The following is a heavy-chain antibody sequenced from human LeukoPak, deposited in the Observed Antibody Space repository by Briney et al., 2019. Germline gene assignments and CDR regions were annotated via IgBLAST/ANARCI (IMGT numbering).Heavy chain of an antibody. J-gene: IGHJ4*02. CDR1: GFTFSSYW. Sequence: GGSLRLSCAASGFTFSSYWMSWARQAPGKGLEWVANIKQDGSEKYYVDSVKGRFTISRDNAKNSLYLQMNSLRAEDTAVYYCAKTRPLDSSSWSHGDYWGQGTLVTVSS. CDR2: IKQDGSEK. D-gene: IGHD6-13*01. V-gene: IGHV3-7*03. CDR3: AKTRPLDSSSWSHGDY.